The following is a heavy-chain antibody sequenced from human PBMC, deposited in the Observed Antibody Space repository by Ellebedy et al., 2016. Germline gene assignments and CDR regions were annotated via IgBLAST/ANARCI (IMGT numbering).Heavy chain of an antibody. CDR2: ISAYNGNT. D-gene: IGHD5-18*01. Sequence: ASVKVSCKASGYTFTSYGISWVRQAPGQGLEWMGWISAYNGNTNYAQKFQGRVTMTTDTSTSTAYMELRSLRSDDTAVYYCARDLRQLWLLMAPFDYWGQGTLVTVSS. CDR3: ARDLRQLWLLMAPFDY. V-gene: IGHV1-18*01. J-gene: IGHJ4*02. CDR1: GYTFTSYG.